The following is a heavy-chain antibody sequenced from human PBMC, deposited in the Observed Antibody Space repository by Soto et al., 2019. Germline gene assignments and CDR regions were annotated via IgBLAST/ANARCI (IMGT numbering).Heavy chain of an antibody. V-gene: IGHV3-48*01. CDR2: ISSSSSTI. J-gene: IGHJ3*02. CDR3: ARDVDYDYLWGRYTGNAFDI. D-gene: IGHD3-16*01. CDR1: GFTFSSYS. Sequence: EVQLVESGGGLVQPGGSLRLSCAASGFTFSSYSMNWVRQAPGKGLEWVSYISSSSSTIYYADSVKGRFTISRDNAKNSLYLQMNSVRADDTAVYYCARDVDYDYLWGRYTGNAFDIWGQGTIVTVSS.